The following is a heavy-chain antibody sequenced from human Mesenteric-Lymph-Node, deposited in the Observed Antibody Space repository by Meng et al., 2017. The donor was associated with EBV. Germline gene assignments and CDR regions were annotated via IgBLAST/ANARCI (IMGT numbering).Heavy chain of an antibody. D-gene: IGHD2-15*01. V-gene: IGHV1-8*02. CDR3: ARASGWSYLAF. J-gene: IGHJ4*02. CDR2: MNPKTGNT. Sequence: QVQLVQSGAEVKKPGASVKVSCKASGYIFTSYGINWVRQAPGKGLEWMGWMNPKTGNTGFAQKFKGRVTMTRNTSISTGYMELRSLRSDDTAVYYCARASGWSYLAFWGQGTLVTVSS. CDR1: GYIFTSYG.